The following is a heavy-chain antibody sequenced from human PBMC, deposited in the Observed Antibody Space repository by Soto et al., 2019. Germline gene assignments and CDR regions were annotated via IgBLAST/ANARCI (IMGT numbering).Heavy chain of an antibody. CDR3: ATSYGSGYRAFDY. CDR2: INPILSMS. CDR1: GDTFAFYS. J-gene: IGHJ4*02. Sequence: QVQLVQSGAEVKRPGSSVKVSCKASGDTFAFYSINWVRQAPGLGLEWMGRINPILSMSNYAQRFQGRVTMTADKSTSTAYMVLNSLRSEDTAFYYCATSYGSGYRAFDYWGQGALVTVSS. D-gene: IGHD3-10*01. V-gene: IGHV1-69*02.